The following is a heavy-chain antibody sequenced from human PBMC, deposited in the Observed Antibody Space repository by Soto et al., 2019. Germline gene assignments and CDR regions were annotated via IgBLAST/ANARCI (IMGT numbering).Heavy chain of an antibody. V-gene: IGHV4-59*01. CDR2: IYYSGST. Sequence: PSETLSLTCTVSGGSISSYYWSWVRQPPGKGLEWIGYIYYSGSTNYNPSLKSRVTISVDTSKNQFSLKLSSVTAADTAVYYCARDRFSEGRYYYYYMDVWGKGTTVTVSS. D-gene: IGHD3-3*01. CDR1: GGSISSYY. CDR3: ARDRFSEGRYYYYYMDV. J-gene: IGHJ6*03.